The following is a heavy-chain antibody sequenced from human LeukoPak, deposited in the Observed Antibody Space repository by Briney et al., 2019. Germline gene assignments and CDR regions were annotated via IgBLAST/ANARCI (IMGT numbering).Heavy chain of an antibody. J-gene: IGHJ6*03. CDR3: ARAQTYYYYMDV. CDR1: GFTVSSNY. Sequence: PGGSLRLSCAASGFTVSSNYMSWVRQAPGKGLEWVSVIYSGGSTYYADSVKGRFTISRDNSKNTLYLQMNSLRAEDTAVYYCARAQTYYYYMDVWGKGTTVTISS. V-gene: IGHV3-66*01. CDR2: IYSGGST.